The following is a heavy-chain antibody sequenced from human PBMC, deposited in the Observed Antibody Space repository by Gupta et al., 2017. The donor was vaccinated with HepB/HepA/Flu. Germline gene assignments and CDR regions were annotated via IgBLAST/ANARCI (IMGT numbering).Heavy chain of an antibody. J-gene: IGHJ4*02. CDR2: ISYDGSNK. V-gene: IGHV3-30*18. CDR1: GFTFSSYG. CDR3: AKDGDGTSWSYFDY. D-gene: IGHD2-2*01. Sequence: QVQLVESGGGVVQPGRSLRLSCAASGFTFSSYGMHWGRQAPGKGLEWVAVISYDGSNKYYADSVKGRFTISRDNSKNTLYLQMNSLRAEDTAVYYCAKDGDGTSWSYFDYWGQGTLVTVSS.